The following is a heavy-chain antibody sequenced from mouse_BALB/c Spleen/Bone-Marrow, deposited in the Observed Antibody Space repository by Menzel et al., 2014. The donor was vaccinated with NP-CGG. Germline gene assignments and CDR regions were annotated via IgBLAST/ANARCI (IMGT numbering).Heavy chain of an antibody. D-gene: IGHD1-1*01. CDR2: INPSNGGT. CDR3: TRDHYYYGSSYWYFDV. V-gene: IGHV1S81*02. CDR1: GYTFTSYY. Sequence: VQLQQSGAELVKPGASVKLSRKASGYTFTSYYMYWVKQRPGQGLEWIGGINPSNGGTNFNEKFKSKATLTVDKSSSTAYMQLSSLTSEDSAVYYCTRDHYYYGSSYWYFDVWGAGTTVTVSS. J-gene: IGHJ1*01.